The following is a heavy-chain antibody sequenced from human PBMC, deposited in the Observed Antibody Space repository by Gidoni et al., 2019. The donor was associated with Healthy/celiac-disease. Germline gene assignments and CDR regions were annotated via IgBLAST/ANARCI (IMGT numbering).Heavy chain of an antibody. D-gene: IGHD6-13*01. V-gene: IGHV1-2*02. CDR1: GYTFTGYY. Sequence: QVQLVQSGAEVKKPGASVKVSCKASGYTFTGYYMHWVRQAPGQGLEWMGWIDPNSGGTNYAQKCQGRVTMTRDTSISTAYMELSRLRSDETAVYYCARDAAAGLSDYWGQGTLVTVSS. CDR3: ARDAAAGLSDY. J-gene: IGHJ4*02. CDR2: IDPNSGGT.